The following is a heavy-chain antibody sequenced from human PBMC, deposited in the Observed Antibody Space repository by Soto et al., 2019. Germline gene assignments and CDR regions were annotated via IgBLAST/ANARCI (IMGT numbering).Heavy chain of an antibody. CDR2: ISGRGDHR. J-gene: IGHJ6*02. Sequence: EMQLLESGGGLVQPGGSLRLSCVASPITVYNFAAMSWVRQTPERGLEWVSTISGRGDHRYYADSVKGRFTISRDNYKNRLYLQMDGLRVDDTAVYYCAKDRALENQTPYGMDVWGQGTTVTV. V-gene: IGHV3-23*01. D-gene: IGHD2-2*01. CDR1: PITVYNFAA. CDR3: AKDRALENQTPYGMDV.